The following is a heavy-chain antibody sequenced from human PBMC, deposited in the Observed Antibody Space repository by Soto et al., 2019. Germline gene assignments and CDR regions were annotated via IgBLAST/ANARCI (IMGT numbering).Heavy chain of an antibody. D-gene: IGHD2-8*02. CDR1: GFTCSSYD. V-gene: IGHV3-23*01. CDR3: AKATATGGGAFDI. CDR2: ILVGGST. J-gene: IGHJ3*02. Sequence: GGSLRLSCAVSGFTCSSYDMSWVRQAPGKGLEWVSTILVGGSTHYPDSVKGRFTISRDNSKNTPFLQMNSLTAGDTAVYYCAKATATGGGAFDICGQGTMVTVS.